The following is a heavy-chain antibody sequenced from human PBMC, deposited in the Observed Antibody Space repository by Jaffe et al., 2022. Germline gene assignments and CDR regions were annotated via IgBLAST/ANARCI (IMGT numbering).Heavy chain of an antibody. CDR3: ARYPRAGIAAAGTGNY. D-gene: IGHD6-13*01. J-gene: IGHJ4*02. CDR2: INPSGGST. Sequence: QVQLVQSGAEVKKPGASVKVSCKASGYTFTSYYMHWVRQAPGQGLEWMGIINPSGGSTSYAQKFQGRVTMTRDTSTSTVYMELSSLRSEDTAVYYCARYPRAGIAAAGTGNYWGQGTLVTVSS. CDR1: GYTFTSYY. V-gene: IGHV1-46*01.